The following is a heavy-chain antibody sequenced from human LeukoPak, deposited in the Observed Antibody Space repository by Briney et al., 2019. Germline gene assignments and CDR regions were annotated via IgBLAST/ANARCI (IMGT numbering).Heavy chain of an antibody. CDR1: GFTFSSYW. J-gene: IGHJ6*02. D-gene: IGHD3-16*01. CDR3: ARGGGLDV. V-gene: IGHV3-7*03. CDR2: INHNGNVN. Sequence: PGGSLRLSCAASGFTFSSYWMNWARQAPGKGLEWVASINHNGNVNYYVDSVEGRFTISRDNAKNSPYLQMSNLRAEDTAVYFCARGGGLDVWGQGATVTVSS.